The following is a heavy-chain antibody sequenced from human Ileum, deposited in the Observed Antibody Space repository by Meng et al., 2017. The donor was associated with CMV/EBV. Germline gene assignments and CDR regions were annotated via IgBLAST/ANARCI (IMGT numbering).Heavy chain of an antibody. V-gene: IGHV1-2*02. CDR3: ATGLAAGGPRLDP. J-gene: IGHJ5*02. CDR2: IDPNSGGT. D-gene: IGHD2-15*01. CDR1: GYTFTAYL. Sequence: SDKVSCKASGYTFTAYLIHWVRQAPGQGLEWLGWIDPNSGGTKYAQKFQGRVTMTRDTSVTTAYMELSRLIPDDTAVYYCATGLAAGGPRLDPWGQGTLVTVSS.